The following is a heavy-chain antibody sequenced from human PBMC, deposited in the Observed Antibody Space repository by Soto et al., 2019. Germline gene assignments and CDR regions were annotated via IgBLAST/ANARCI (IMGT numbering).Heavy chain of an antibody. Sequence: GGSLRLSCAASGFTFSSYWMSWVRQAPGKGLEWVANIKQDGSEKYYVDSVKGRFTISRDNAKNSLYLQMNSLRAEDTAVYYCAREGSTVNTYPYYYYYMDVWGKGTTVTFS. CDR2: IKQDGSEK. D-gene: IGHD4-17*01. V-gene: IGHV3-7*01. J-gene: IGHJ6*03. CDR1: GFTFSSYW. CDR3: AREGSTVNTYPYYYYYMDV.